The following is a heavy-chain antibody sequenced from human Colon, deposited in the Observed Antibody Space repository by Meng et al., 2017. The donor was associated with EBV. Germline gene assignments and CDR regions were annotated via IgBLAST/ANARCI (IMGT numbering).Heavy chain of an antibody. CDR3: VRSSGWVKTGFDP. Sequence: LLGSGPGLGVPWGALSLTCSVSGGSMSTIGYYWGWIRQPPGEGLEWIGSIGHSGFTYYTPSLKSRVTVSIDTSRNQFSLWLTSVTAADTAVYYCVRSSGWVKTGFDPWGQGTLVTVSS. V-gene: IGHV4-39*01. J-gene: IGHJ5*02. CDR2: IGHSGFT. D-gene: IGHD6-19*01. CDR1: GGSMSTIGYY.